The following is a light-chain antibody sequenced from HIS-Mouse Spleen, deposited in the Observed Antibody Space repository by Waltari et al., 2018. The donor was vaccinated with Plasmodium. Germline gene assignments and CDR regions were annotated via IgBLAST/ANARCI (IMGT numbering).Light chain of an antibody. CDR1: QSVSSN. V-gene: IGKV1-6*01. CDR3: LQDYNYPYT. J-gene: IGKJ2*01. Sequence: MTQSPATLSVSPGERATLSCRSSQSVSSNLAWYQQKPGKAPKLLISAASSLQSGVPSRFSGSGSGTDFTLTISSLQPEDFATYYCLQDYNYPYTFGQGTKLEIK. CDR2: AAS.